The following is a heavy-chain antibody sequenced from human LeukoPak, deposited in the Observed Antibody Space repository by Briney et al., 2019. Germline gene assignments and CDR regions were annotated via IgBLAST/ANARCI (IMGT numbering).Heavy chain of an antibody. V-gene: IGHV5-51*01. D-gene: IGHD1-1*01. CDR3: ARRLTTEETFDY. J-gene: IGHJ4*02. Sequence: GESLKISSKGSGYSFTTYCIAWVRQMPGKGLEWMGIIYPGDSDTRYSPSFQGQITISADKSINTAYLQWNSLRASDTAMYYCARRLTTEETFDYWGQGTPVTVSS. CDR1: GYSFTTYC. CDR2: IYPGDSDT.